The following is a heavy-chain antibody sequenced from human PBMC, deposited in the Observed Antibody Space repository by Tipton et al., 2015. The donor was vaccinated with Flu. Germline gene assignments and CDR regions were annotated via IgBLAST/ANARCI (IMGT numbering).Heavy chain of an antibody. D-gene: IGHD3-22*01. V-gene: IGHV3-53*01. CDR2: IYSGGTT. Sequence: SLRLSCAVSGFTVSTNFMSWVRQAPGKGLEWVSIIYSGGTTYYADSVKGRFTISRDNSKNTLFLQMDSLRAEDTAVYYCAREFYESARHYYYGMDVWGQGTLVTVSS. J-gene: IGHJ6*02. CDR1: GFTVSTNF. CDR3: AREFYESARHYYYGMDV.